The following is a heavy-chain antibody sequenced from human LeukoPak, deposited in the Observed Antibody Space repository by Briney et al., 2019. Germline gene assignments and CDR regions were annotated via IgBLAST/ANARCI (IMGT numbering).Heavy chain of an antibody. CDR2: ISGSGRST. V-gene: IGHV3-23*01. J-gene: IGHJ4*02. CDR3: ARSPYNWNYGDY. D-gene: IGHD1-20*01. Sequence: GGSLRLSCAASGFTFSSYAMSWVRQAPGKGLEWVSGISGSGRSTNYADSEKGRFTISRDNSKNTLYLQMNSLRAEDTAIYYCARSPYNWNYGDYWGQGTLVTVSS. CDR1: GFTFSSYA.